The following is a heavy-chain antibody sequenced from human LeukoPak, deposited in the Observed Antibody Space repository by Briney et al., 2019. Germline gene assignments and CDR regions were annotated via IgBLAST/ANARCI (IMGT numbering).Heavy chain of an antibody. CDR3: ARVSAVVPAAINY. V-gene: IGHV4-30-2*01. D-gene: IGHD2-2*02. Sequence: SETLSLTCTVSGGSISSGAYYWSWIRQPPGKGLEWIGYIYHTGSTYYNPSLKSRITISLDRPKNQFSLRLSSVTAADTAVYYCARVSAVVPAAINYWGQGTLVTVSS. J-gene: IGHJ4*02. CDR2: IYHTGST. CDR1: GGSISSGAYY.